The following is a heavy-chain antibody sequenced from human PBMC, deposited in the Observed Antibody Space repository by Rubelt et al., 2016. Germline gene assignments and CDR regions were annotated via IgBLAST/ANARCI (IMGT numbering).Heavy chain of an antibody. D-gene: IGHD6-6*01. CDR2: ISWNSGSI. Sequence: VRQAPGKGLEWVSGISWNSGSIGYADSVKGRFTISRDNAKNSLYLQMNSLRAEDTALYYCAKDIATSSHYALDVWGQGTTVTVSS. CDR3: AKDIATSSHYALDV. V-gene: IGHV3-9*01. J-gene: IGHJ6*02.